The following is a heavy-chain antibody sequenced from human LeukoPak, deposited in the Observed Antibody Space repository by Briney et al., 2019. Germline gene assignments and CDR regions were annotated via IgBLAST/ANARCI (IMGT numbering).Heavy chain of an antibody. CDR2: ITISGSTI. V-gene: IGHV3-48*03. CDR1: GFTFTSYE. CDR3: ARATSFDY. J-gene: IGHJ4*02. Sequence: GGSLRLSCAASGFTFTSYEMNWVRQAPGKGREWVSYITISGSTIYYADSVKGRFTISRDNAKNSLYLQMNSLRAADTAVYYCARATSFDYWGQGTLVTVSS.